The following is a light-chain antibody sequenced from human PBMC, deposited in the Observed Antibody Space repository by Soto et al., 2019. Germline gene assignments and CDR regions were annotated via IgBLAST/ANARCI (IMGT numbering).Light chain of an antibody. J-gene: IGKJ2*01. CDR3: MQATQYRPYT. CDR2: KVS. V-gene: IGKV2-24*01. CDR1: ESLQHRDGNTY. Sequence: DVVMTQNPLSSPVTLGQPASISCRSSESLQHRDGNTYLNWLQQRPGQPPRLLIYKVSNRFSGVPDRFSGSGAGTDFTLIISRVEAEDVGVYYCMQATQYRPYTFGQGTKLEIK.